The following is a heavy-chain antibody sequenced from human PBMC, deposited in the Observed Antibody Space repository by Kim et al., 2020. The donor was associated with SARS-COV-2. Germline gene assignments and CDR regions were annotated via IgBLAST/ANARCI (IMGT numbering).Heavy chain of an antibody. CDR3: AREVPYSSSRLCWFDP. D-gene: IGHD6-6*01. V-gene: IGHV4-34*01. Sequence: SETLSLTCAVYGGSFSGYYWSWIRQPPGKGLEWIGEINHSGSTNYNPSLKSRVTISVDTSKNQFSLKLSSVTAADTAVYYCAREVPYSSSRLCWFDPWG. J-gene: IGHJ5*02. CDR2: INHSGST. CDR1: GGSFSGYY.